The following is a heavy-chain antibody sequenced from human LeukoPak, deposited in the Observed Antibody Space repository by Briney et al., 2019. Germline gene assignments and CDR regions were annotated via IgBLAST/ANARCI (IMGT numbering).Heavy chain of an antibody. CDR1: GFTFSSYG. Sequence: GGSLRLSCAASGFTFSSYGMHWVRQAPGKGLEWVAVIWYDGSNKCYADSVKGRFTISRDNSKNTLYLQMNSLRAEDTAVYYCASYYGSGSHWGQGTLVTVSS. D-gene: IGHD3-10*01. V-gene: IGHV3-33*01. J-gene: IGHJ4*02. CDR3: ASYYGSGSH. CDR2: IWYDGSNK.